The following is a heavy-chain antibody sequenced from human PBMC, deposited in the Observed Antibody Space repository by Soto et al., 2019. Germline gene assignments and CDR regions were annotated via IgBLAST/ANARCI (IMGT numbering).Heavy chain of an antibody. Sequence: QVQLVQSGAAVKKPGASVKGSCMASGYTFTRYYINWVRQAPGQGLEWMGWVSAYNGNTHYEQKLQGRVTLTTDTSTSTAYMELRSLRSDDTAVYFCARGGQWDFLSDYWGQGTLVTVSS. CDR2: VSAYNGNT. V-gene: IGHV1-18*01. D-gene: IGHD1-26*01. J-gene: IGHJ4*02. CDR1: GYTFTRYY. CDR3: ARGGQWDFLSDY.